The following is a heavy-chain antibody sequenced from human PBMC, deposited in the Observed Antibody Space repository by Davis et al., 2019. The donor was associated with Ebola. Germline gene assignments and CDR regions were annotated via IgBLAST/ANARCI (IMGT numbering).Heavy chain of an antibody. V-gene: IGHV4-59*01. D-gene: IGHD3-3*01. J-gene: IGHJ6*04. Sequence: SETLSLTCTVSGGSISSYYWSWIRQPPGKGLEWIGYIYYSGSTNYNPSLKSRVTISVDTSKNQFSLKLSSVTAADTTVYYCARETIFGGSDVWGKGTTVTVSS. CDR3: ARETIFGGSDV. CDR2: IYYSGST. CDR1: GGSISSYY.